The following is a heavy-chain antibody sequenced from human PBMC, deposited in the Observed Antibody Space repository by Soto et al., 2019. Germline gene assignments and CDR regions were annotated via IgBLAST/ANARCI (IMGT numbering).Heavy chain of an antibody. CDR3: AGTNYYDSSGYSFDY. J-gene: IGHJ4*02. CDR1: GGSISSGGYY. CDR2: IYYSGST. D-gene: IGHD3-22*01. Sequence: SETLSLTCTVSGGSISSGGYYWSWIRQHPGKGLEWIGYIYYSGSTYYNPSLKSRVTISVDTSKNQFPLKLSSVTAADTAVYYCAGTNYYDSSGYSFDYWGQGTLVTVSS. V-gene: IGHV4-31*03.